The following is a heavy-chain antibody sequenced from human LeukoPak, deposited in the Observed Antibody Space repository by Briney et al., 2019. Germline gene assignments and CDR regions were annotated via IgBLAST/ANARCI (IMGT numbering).Heavy chain of an antibody. CDR2: IYYSGST. CDR1: GGSISSSSYY. CDR3: ARVYYYYYGMDV. Sequence: PSENLSLTCTVSGGSISSSSYYWGWIRQPPGKGLEWIGSIYYSGSTYYNPSLKSRVTISVDTSKNQFSLKLSSVTAADTAVYYCARVYYYYYGMDVWGQGTTVTVSS. J-gene: IGHJ6*02. V-gene: IGHV4-39*07.